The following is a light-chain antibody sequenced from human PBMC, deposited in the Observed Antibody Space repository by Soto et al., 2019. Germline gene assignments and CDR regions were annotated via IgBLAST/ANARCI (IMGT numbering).Light chain of an antibody. CDR3: TSYVGSNIWV. CDR2: EVS. J-gene: IGLJ3*02. CDR1: SSDVGAYKY. V-gene: IGLV2-8*01. Sequence: QSALTQPPSASGSPGQSVTISCTGTSSDVGAYKYVSWYQQYPGKAPKLMIYEVSKRPSGVPDRFSGSKSGNTAFLTVSGLQAEDEAVYYCTSYVGSNIWVFGGGTKLTVL.